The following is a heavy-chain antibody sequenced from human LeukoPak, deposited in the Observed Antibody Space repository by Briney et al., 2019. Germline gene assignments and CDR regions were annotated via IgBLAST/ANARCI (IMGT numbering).Heavy chain of an antibody. V-gene: IGHV3-23*01. CDR3: AKDSPVATW. CDR2: ITDSGDGT. CDR1: GFTFSSSA. Sequence: PGGSLRLSCAASGFTFSSSAMSWVRQAPGKGLEWVSSITDSGDGTYYADSVKGRFTISRDDSKNMLYLQMSSLRAEDTAVYYCAKDSPVATWWGQGTLVTVSS. D-gene: IGHD1-26*01. J-gene: IGHJ4*02.